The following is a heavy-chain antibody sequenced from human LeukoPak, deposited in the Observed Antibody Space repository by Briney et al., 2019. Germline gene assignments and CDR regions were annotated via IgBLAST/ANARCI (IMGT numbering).Heavy chain of an antibody. J-gene: IGHJ4*02. V-gene: IGHV3-23*01. D-gene: IGHD5-12*01. CDR2: ISGSGRNT. Sequence: GGSLRLSCAASGFTFSNYAMSWVRQAPGKGLEWVSGISGSGRNTYYADSVEGRFTISRDNSKNTLYLQMNSLRAEDTAVYYCARPHSGYDFQGLCYWGQGTLVTVSS. CDR3: ARPHSGYDFQGLCY. CDR1: GFTFSNYA.